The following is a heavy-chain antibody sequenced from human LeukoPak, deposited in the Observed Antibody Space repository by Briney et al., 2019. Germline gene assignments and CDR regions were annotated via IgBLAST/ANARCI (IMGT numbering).Heavy chain of an antibody. V-gene: IGHV3-21*06. CDR2: ITSSGSYI. Sequence: GGSLRLSCAASGFTFSSYNMNWVRQAPGKGLEWVSSITSSGSYIYYADSVKGRFTISRDNAKNSLYLQMDSLRVEDTAEYYCARDPYSGNYGAYYYYYMDVWGKGTTVTVSS. CDR1: GFTFSSYN. D-gene: IGHD1-26*01. CDR3: ARDPYSGNYGAYYYYYMDV. J-gene: IGHJ6*03.